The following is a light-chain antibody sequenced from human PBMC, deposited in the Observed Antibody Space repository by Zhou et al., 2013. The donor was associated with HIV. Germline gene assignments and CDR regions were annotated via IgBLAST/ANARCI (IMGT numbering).Light chain of an antibody. Sequence: DIQMTQSPSTLSASVGDRVTITCRASQSINQWVAWYQQKPGKAPKLLIYKASTLHTGVPSRFSGSGSGTEFTLTISSLQPDDFATYYCQQHHTDWTFGQGTEGG. CDR1: QSINQW. J-gene: IGKJ1*01. CDR2: KAS. V-gene: IGKV1-5*03. CDR3: QQHHTDWT.